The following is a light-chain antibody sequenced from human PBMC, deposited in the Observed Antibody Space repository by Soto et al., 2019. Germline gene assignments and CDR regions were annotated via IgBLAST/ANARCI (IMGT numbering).Light chain of an antibody. CDR2: DAS. V-gene: IGKV3-20*01. CDR3: QQYGSSPLT. Sequence: EIVLTQSPGTLSLSPGERATLSCRASQSVSSSYLSCYQQKPGQAPSLLIYDASSRATGIPDRFSGSGSGTDFTLTISRLEPEDFAVYYCQQYGSSPLTFGGGTKVEIK. J-gene: IGKJ4*01. CDR1: QSVSSSY.